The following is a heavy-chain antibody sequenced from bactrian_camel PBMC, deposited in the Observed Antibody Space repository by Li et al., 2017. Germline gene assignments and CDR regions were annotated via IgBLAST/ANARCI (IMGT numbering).Heavy chain of an antibody. Sequence: QLVESGGGLVQPGGSLQLSCAFSGFTFSDYHMSWVRQAPGKTLEWVSGIYSEGSNTYYADSVKGRFTISSDHAKNTVYLQLNRLTTEDTAMYYCGTGRGGRGEWRGQGTQVTVS. V-gene: IGHV3-2*01. J-gene: IGHJ4*01. D-gene: IGHD1*01. CDR1: GFTFSDYH. CDR2: IYSEGSNT.